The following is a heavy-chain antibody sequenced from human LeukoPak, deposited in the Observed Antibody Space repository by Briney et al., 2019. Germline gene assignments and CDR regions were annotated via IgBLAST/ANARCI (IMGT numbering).Heavy chain of an antibody. CDR1: GGSFSGYY. J-gene: IGHJ6*03. CDR2: INHSGGT. Sequence: SETLSLTCAVYGGSFSGYYWSWIRQPPGKGLEWIGEINHSGGTNYNPSLKSRVTISVDTSKNQFSLKLSSVTAADTAVYYCARVGYYDFLPYYYYMDVWGKGTTVTVSS. D-gene: IGHD3-3*01. CDR3: ARVGYYDFLPYYYYMDV. V-gene: IGHV4-34*01.